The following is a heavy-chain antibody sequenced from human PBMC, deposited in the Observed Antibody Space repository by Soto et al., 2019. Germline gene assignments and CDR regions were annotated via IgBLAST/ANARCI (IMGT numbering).Heavy chain of an antibody. Sequence: ASVKVSCKASGYTFTGYCMHWVRQAPGQGLEWMGWINPNSGGTNYAQKFQGWVTMTRDTSISTAYMELSRLRSDDTAVYYCERACSGGSCYSLGGLDAFDIWGQGTMVTVSS. J-gene: IGHJ3*02. V-gene: IGHV1-2*04. CDR1: GYTFTGYC. CDR2: INPNSGGT. D-gene: IGHD2-15*01. CDR3: ERACSGGSCYSLGGLDAFDI.